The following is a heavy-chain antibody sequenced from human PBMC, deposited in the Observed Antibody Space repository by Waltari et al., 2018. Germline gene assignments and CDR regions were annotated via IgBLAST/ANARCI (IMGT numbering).Heavy chain of an antibody. J-gene: IGHJ4*02. CDR1: GFTFSSYG. CDR3: AKELHDYGDLSPCDY. V-gene: IGHV3-33*03. CDR2: IWDDGRNK. Sequence: QVQLVESGGGVVQPGRSLRLSCAASGFTFSSYGMHWVRQAPGKGLVWVAVIWDDGRNKYYADSVKGRFTISRDKSKNTLYLQMNSLRAEDTAVYYCAKELHDYGDLSPCDYWGQGTLVTVSS. D-gene: IGHD4-17*01.